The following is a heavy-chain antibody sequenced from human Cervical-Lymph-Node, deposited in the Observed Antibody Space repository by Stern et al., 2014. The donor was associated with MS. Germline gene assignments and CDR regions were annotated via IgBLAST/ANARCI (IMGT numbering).Heavy chain of an antibody. J-gene: IGHJ4*02. V-gene: IGHV1-69*12. D-gene: IGHD6-13*01. CDR3: ARHQAGIAAN. Sequence: VPLVQSGAEVKRPESSVKVSCKTSGGSLRTLAISWVRQAPGHGLAWVGEIMPLVGTAHYAQKFKGRLTITADDSTSTVYMELSSLKSEDTAIYFCARHQAGIAANWGQGTLVTVTS. CDR1: GGSLRTLA. CDR2: IMPLVGTA.